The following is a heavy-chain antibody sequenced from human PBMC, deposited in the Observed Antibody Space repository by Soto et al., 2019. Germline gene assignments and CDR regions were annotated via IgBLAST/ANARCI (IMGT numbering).Heavy chain of an antibody. V-gene: IGHV3-21*06. CDR3: ARDPSEGRVRNWFES. Sequence: EVQLVESGGGLVRPGGSLRLSCAASGFTFSRYGMNWLRQAPGKGLEWVASISSSTSYVYYADSVKGRFSTSRDNDKNILYLEMYALRTEDTAVYYCARDPSEGRVRNWFESCGQGTLVTVSS. D-gene: IGHD4-4*01. J-gene: IGHJ5*01. CDR1: GFTFSRYG. CDR2: ISSSTSYV.